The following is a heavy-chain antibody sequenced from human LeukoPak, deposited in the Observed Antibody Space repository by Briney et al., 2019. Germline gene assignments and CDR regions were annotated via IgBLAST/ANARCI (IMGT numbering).Heavy chain of an antibody. CDR3: ARLTVATNEDY. V-gene: IGHV3-21*01. D-gene: IGHD5-12*01. CDR1: GFTFSNYA. J-gene: IGHJ4*02. CDR2: ISSSSSYI. Sequence: GGSLRLSCAASGFTFSNYAMSWVRQAPGKGLEWVSSISSSSSYIYYADSVKGRFTISRDNAKNSLYLQMNSLRAEDTAVYYCARLTVATNEDYWGQGTLVTVSS.